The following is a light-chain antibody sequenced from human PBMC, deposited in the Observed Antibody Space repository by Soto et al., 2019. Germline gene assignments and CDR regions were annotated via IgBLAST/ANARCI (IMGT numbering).Light chain of an antibody. CDR1: QGIGTY. J-gene: IGKJ1*01. CDR3: QKYDSAPRT. V-gene: IGKV1-27*01. Sequence: DIQMTQSPPSLSASVGDRVTITCRASQGIGTYLAWCQQKPGKVPKLLIYGASTLQSGVPSRFSGSGSGTDFTLTISSLRPEDVATYYCQKYDSAPRTFGPGTKVEIK. CDR2: GAS.